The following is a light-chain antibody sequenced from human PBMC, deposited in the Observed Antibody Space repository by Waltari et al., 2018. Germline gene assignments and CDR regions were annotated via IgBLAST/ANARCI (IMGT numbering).Light chain of an antibody. J-gene: IGLJ3*02. V-gene: IGLV2-23*01. CDR1: SSDIGLYDL. CDR3: CSFAGRSWL. CDR2: ETT. Sequence: QSALTQPASVSASLGQSLTISCTGTSSDIGLYDLISWYQQHPGKAPKLIIHETTKLPSGVPNRVSGSKSGNTASRTISGLQAEDEADYYCCSFAGRSWLFGGGTKLTVL.